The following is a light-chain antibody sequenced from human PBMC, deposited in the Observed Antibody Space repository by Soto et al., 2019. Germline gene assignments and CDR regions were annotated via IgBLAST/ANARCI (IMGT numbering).Light chain of an antibody. Sequence: EIVLTQSPATLSLSPGETATLSCRASQSVDYYLAWYQQKPGQAPRLLIYDASSRATGIPARISGSGSGTDFTLTITSLEPEDFAVYYCQQRSNWPGTFGQGTKVEIK. CDR2: DAS. CDR1: QSVDYY. V-gene: IGKV3-11*01. CDR3: QQRSNWPGT. J-gene: IGKJ1*01.